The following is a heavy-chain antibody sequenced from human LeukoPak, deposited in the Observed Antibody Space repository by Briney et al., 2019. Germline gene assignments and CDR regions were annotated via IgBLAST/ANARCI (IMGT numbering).Heavy chain of an antibody. J-gene: IGHJ4*02. CDR3: AKSSYRGAIAAAGVDY. CDR2: IFPGDSDT. CDR1: GYSFTTNW. D-gene: IGHD6-13*01. V-gene: IGHV5-51*01. Sequence: GESLKISCKASGYSFTTNWIGWVRQVPGQGLEWMGIIFPGDSDTRYSPSFQGQVTILADKSISTAYLQWRSLKASDTAIYYCAKSSYRGAIAAAGVDYWGQGTLVTVSS.